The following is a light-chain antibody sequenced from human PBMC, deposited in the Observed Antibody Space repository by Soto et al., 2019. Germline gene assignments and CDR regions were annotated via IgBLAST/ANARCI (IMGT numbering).Light chain of an antibody. V-gene: IGKV3-15*01. CDR1: QSVSGK. J-gene: IGKJ1*01. Sequence: EILMTQSPSTLSVSPGDRATPSCRASQSVSGKLAWYQQKPGQAPRLLIYDASTRATGIPARFSGSGSGTEFTLTISSLQSEDFAVYYCQQSNNWPWTFGQGTKVDIK. CDR3: QQSNNWPWT. CDR2: DAS.